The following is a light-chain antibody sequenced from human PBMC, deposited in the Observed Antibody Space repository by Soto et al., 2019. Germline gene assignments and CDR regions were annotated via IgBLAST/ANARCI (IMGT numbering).Light chain of an antibody. CDR3: QQYSSSPFT. CDR2: GAS. Sequence: IALTQSPGTLSLSPGSRAALSCSSSQSVSSSYLAWYQQKPGQAPRLLIYGASSRATGIPDRFSGSGSGTDFTLTISRLEPEDFALYYCQQYSSSPFTFGQGTKVDIK. CDR1: QSVSSSY. J-gene: IGKJ1*01. V-gene: IGKV3-20*01.